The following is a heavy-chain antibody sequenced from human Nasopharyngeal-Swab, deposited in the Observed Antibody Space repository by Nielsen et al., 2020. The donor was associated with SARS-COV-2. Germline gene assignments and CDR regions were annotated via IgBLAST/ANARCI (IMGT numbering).Heavy chain of an antibody. CDR3: AKRGGLVVDY. J-gene: IGHJ4*02. CDR2: ISDSGDNT. V-gene: IGHV3-23*01. CDR1: GFTFNSYA. Sequence: GESLKISCAASGFTFNSYAMSWVRQAPGKGLEWVSTISDSGDNTYYADSVKGRFTISRDNSKNTLYLQMNSLRAEDTAVYYCAKRGGLVVDYWGQGTLVTVSS. D-gene: IGHD6-6*01.